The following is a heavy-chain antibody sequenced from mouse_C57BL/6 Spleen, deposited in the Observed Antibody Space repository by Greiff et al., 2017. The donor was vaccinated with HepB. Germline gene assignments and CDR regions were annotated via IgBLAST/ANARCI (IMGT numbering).Heavy chain of an antibody. Sequence: EVMLVESGGGLVKPGGSLKLSCAASGFTFSSYAMSWVRQTPEKRLEWVATISDGGSYTYYPDNVKGRFTISRDNAKNNLYLQMSHLKSEDTAMYYCAREDIVTSPYYFDYWGKGTTLTVSS. CDR3: AREDIVTSPYYFDY. CDR2: ISDGGSYT. V-gene: IGHV5-4*01. CDR1: GFTFSSYA. J-gene: IGHJ2*01. D-gene: IGHD2-5*01.